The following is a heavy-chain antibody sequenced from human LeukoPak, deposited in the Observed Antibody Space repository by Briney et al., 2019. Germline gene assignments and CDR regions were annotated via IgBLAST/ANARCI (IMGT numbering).Heavy chain of an antibody. Sequence: GGSLRLSCAASGFTFSSYGMHWVRQAPGKGLEWVAVISYDGSNKYYADSVKGRFTISRDNSKNTLYLQMNSLRAEDTAVYYCARGRENGNNPLDYWGQGTLVTVSS. CDR3: ARGRENGNNPLDY. V-gene: IGHV3-30*03. D-gene: IGHD5-24*01. CDR2: ISYDGSNK. J-gene: IGHJ4*02. CDR1: GFTFSSYG.